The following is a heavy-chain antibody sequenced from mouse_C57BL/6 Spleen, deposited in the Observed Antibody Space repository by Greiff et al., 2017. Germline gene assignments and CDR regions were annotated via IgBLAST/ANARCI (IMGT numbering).Heavy chain of an antibody. CDR2: IYPGDGDT. J-gene: IGHJ4*01. CDR3: ARGGGSTKYYYAMDY. CDR1: GYAFSSSW. Sequence: QVQLKQSGPELVKPGASVKISCKASGYAFSSSWMNWVKQRPGKGLEWIGRIYPGDGDTNYNGKFKGKATLTADKSSSTAYMQLSSLTSEDSAVYYCARGGGSTKYYYAMDYWGQGTSGTVSS. D-gene: IGHD1-1*01. V-gene: IGHV1-82*01.